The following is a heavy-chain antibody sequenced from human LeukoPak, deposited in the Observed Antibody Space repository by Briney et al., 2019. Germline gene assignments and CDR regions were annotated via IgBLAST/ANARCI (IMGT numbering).Heavy chain of an antibody. D-gene: IGHD1-26*01. V-gene: IGHV3-9*01. CDR2: ISWNSGSI. CDR3: AKDMAYRHSGSYSVAPFDY. J-gene: IGHJ4*02. Sequence: GGSLRLSCAASGFTFDDYAMHWVRQAPGKGLEWVSGISWNSGSIGYADSVKGRFTISRDNAKNSLYLQMNSLRAEDTALYYCAKDMAYRHSGSYSVAPFDYWGQGTLVTVSS. CDR1: GFTFDDYA.